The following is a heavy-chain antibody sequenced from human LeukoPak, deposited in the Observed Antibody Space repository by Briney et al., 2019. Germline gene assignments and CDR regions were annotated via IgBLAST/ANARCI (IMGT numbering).Heavy chain of an antibody. D-gene: IGHD2-15*01. CDR1: GFTFSHAW. V-gene: IGHV3-15*01. CDR2: IKTKTDGGTT. Sequence: VGSLRVSCAASGFTFSHAWMRWVRLAPGKGLEWVGRIKTKTDGGTTDYAPPGKGRVTISRDESTNTMYLQMNSLKTEATAVYYCTTDSLVARRGFDYWGQGTLVTVSS. CDR3: TTDSLVARRGFDY. J-gene: IGHJ4*02.